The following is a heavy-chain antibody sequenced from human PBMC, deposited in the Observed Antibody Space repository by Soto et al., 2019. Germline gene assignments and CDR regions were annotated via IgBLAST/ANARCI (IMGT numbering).Heavy chain of an antibody. CDR2: INPSGGST. Sequence: ASVKVSCKASGYTFTSYYMHWVRQAPGQGLEWMGIINPSGGSTSYAQKFQGRVTMTRDTSTSTVYMELSSLRSEDTAVYYCARVFRAYSSSEDPYYYYYYGMDVWGQGTTVTVSS. V-gene: IGHV1-46*01. J-gene: IGHJ6*02. CDR1: GYTFTSYY. D-gene: IGHD6-13*01. CDR3: ARVFRAYSSSEDPYYYYYYGMDV.